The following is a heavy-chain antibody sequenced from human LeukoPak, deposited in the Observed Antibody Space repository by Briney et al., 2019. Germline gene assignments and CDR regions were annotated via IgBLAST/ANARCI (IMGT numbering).Heavy chain of an antibody. Sequence: GSLSLSCAASGFSFSDYYMNWIRQAPGKALEWVSYISTSGSTYYADSVKGRFTISRDDSKKSLYLQMNSLRAEDTAVYYCARGDNAVCYNWGQGTLVTVSS. CDR1: GFSFSDYY. J-gene: IGHJ4*02. CDR3: ARGDNAVCYN. V-gene: IGHV3-11*01. D-gene: IGHD2-8*01. CDR2: ISTSGST.